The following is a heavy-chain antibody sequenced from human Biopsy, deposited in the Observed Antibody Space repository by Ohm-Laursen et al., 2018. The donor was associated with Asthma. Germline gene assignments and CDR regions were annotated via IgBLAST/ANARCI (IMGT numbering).Heavy chain of an antibody. Sequence: TLSLTCTVSGGSINIGDYYWSWIRQHPVKGLEWIGYIYYSGSTYYNPFLKSRVSISLDTSKNQFSLSLTSVTAADTAVYYCARTTYGDDGFDPWGQGTLVTVSS. J-gene: IGHJ5*02. CDR1: GGSINIGDYY. V-gene: IGHV4-31*03. D-gene: IGHD4-17*01. CDR3: ARTTYGDDGFDP. CDR2: IYYSGST.